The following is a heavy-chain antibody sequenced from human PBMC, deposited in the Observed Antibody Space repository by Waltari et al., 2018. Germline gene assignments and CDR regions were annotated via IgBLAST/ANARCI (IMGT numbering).Heavy chain of an antibody. D-gene: IGHD6-6*01. CDR3: AHRLYPTYSSSSGGFDY. V-gene: IGHV2-5*01. CDR2: IYWNDDK. J-gene: IGHJ4*02. CDR1: GFSLSTSGVG. Sequence: QITLKESGPTLVKPTQTLTLTCTFSGFSLSTSGVGVGWIRQPPGKALEWLALIYWNDDKRYSPSLKSRLTITKDTSKNQVVLTMTNMDPVDTATYYCAHRLYPTYSSSSGGFDYWGQGTLVTVSS.